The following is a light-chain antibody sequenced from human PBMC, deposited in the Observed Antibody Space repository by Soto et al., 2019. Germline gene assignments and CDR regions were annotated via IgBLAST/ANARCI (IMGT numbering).Light chain of an antibody. CDR3: SSYTSRSTLDV. CDR2: DVS. V-gene: IGLV2-14*01. CDR1: SSDVGGYNY. Sequence: QSVLTQPASVSGSPGQSITISCTGTSSDVGGYNYVSWYQQHPGKAPKLMIYDVSNRPSGVSNRFSGSKSGNTASLTISGLQAEAEADYYCSSYTSRSTLDVFGTGTKVTVL. J-gene: IGLJ1*01.